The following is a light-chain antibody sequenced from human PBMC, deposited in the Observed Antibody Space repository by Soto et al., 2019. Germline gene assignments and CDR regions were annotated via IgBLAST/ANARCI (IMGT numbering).Light chain of an antibody. V-gene: IGLV1-44*01. J-gene: IGLJ2*01. CDR1: NSNIGADYG. CDR3: AAWDDSLHGPV. Sequence: QSVLTQPPSVSGAPGQRVTISCTGTNSNIGADYGVQWYQQFPGTAPKLLIFSNYQRPSGVPDRFSGSKSGTSASLAISRLQSEDEADYFCAAWDDSLHGPVFGGGTKLTVL. CDR2: SNY.